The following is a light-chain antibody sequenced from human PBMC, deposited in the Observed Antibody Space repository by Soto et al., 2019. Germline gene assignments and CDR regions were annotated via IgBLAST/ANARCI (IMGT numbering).Light chain of an antibody. J-gene: IGLJ1*01. CDR3: CSYTGSSGDV. Sequence: VLTHPASVSWSPGQSITISCTGTSSDVGGYDYVSWYQQHPLKAPKLIIYEVTNRPSGVSSRFSGSKSGNTASLTISGLQAEDEADYYCCSYTGSSGDVFGTGTKVTVL. V-gene: IGLV2-14*01. CDR1: SSDVGGYDY. CDR2: EVT.